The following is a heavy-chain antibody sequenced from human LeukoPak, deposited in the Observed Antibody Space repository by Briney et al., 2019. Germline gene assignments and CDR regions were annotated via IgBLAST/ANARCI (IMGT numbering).Heavy chain of an antibody. D-gene: IGHD6-13*01. V-gene: IGHV4-59*02. CDR3: ARGMGITDY. CDR2: IYYSGST. J-gene: IGHJ4*02. Sequence: SETLSLTCTVSGGSVSSYYWSWIRQPPGKGLEWIGYIYYSGSTNYNPSLKSRVTISVDTSKNQFSLKLSSVTAADTAVYYCARGMGITDYWGQGTLVTVSS. CDR1: GGSVSSYY.